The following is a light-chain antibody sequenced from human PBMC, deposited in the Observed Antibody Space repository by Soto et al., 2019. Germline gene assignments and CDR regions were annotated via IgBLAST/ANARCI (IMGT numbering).Light chain of an antibody. J-gene: IGKJ4*01. Sequence: EIVLTQSPATFSASPGERATLSCRASQSVSSYLAWYQQKPGQAPRLLIYDASNRATGIPVRFSGSGSGTDFPLTISSLEPEDFAVYHCQQRASWPLTFAGGTRVENK. CDR2: DAS. V-gene: IGKV3-11*01. CDR1: QSVSSY. CDR3: QQRASWPLT.